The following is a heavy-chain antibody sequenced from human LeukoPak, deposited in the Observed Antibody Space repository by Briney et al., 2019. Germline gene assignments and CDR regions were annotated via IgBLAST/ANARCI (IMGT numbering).Heavy chain of an antibody. CDR1: GYSFTSYW. Sequence: GESLMLSCKGSGYSFTSYWIGWARHMPGKGLEWMGIIYPCDSETRYSPSFQSQVSLSADKSISPANLQWSSLKASDTAMYYCARQGAVTYYYDSSGYGYWGQGTLVTVSS. V-gene: IGHV5-51*01. D-gene: IGHD3-22*01. CDR2: IYPCDSET. CDR3: ARQGAVTYYYDSSGYGY. J-gene: IGHJ4*02.